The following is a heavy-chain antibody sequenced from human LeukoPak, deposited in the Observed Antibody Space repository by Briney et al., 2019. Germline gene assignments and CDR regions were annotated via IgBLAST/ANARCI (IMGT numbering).Heavy chain of an antibody. Sequence: ASVKVSCKASGYTFTGYYMHWVRHAPGQGLEWMGWINPNSGGTNYAQDFQGRVTMTRDTSISTAYMELSRLRSDDTAVYYCARDSYYDSSGDDYWGQGTLVTVSS. D-gene: IGHD3-22*01. CDR2: INPNSGGT. J-gene: IGHJ4*02. V-gene: IGHV1-2*02. CDR3: ARDSYYDSSGDDY. CDR1: GYTFTGYY.